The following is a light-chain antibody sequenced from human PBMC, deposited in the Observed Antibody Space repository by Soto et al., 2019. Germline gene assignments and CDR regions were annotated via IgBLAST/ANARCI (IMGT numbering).Light chain of an antibody. CDR3: CSYAGSYTYV. J-gene: IGLJ1*01. V-gene: IGLV2-11*01. CDR2: DVS. CDR1: SSDVGGYHY. Sequence: QSVLTQPRSVSGSPGQSVTISCTGTSSDVGGYHYVSWYQQHPGKAPKLMIYDVSKRPSGVPDRFSGSKSGNTASLTISGLQADDEADYYCCSYAGSYTYVFGTGTKVTVL.